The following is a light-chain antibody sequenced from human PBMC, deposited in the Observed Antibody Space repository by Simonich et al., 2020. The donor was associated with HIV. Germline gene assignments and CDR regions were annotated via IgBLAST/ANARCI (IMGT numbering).Light chain of an antibody. V-gene: IGKV1-39*01. CDR1: QSIRSY. CDR3: QQSYSTHGT. J-gene: IGKJ1*01. Sequence: DIQMTQSPSSLSASVGDRVTITCRASQSIRSYLNWYQQKPGKAPKLLIYAASNLQSGVPSRFSGSGSGTDFTLTISSLQPEDFATYYCQQSYSTHGTFGQGTKVEIK. CDR2: AAS.